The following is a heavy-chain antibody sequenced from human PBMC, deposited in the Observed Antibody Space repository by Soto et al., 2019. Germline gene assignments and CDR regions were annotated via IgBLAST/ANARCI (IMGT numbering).Heavy chain of an antibody. J-gene: IGHJ6*04. CDR1: GGSISSGGYY. Sequence: QVQLQESGPGLVKPSQTLSLTCTVSGGSISSGGYYWSWIRQHPGKGLEWIGYIYYSGSTYYNPSLLSRVTISVDTSKTQFSLKLSSVTAADTAVYYCARDLEGWIFEGQGPLDVWGKGTTVTVSS. CDR3: ARDLEGWIFEGQGPLDV. CDR2: IYYSGST. D-gene: IGHD3-3*01. V-gene: IGHV4-31*03.